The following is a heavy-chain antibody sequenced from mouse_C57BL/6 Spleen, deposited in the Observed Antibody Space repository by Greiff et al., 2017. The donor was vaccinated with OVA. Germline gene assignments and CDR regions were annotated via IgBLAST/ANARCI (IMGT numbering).Heavy chain of an antibody. Sequence: QVQLQQSGAELVRPGTSVKMSCKASGYTFTNYWIGWAKQRPGHGLEWIGDIYPGGGYTNYAEKFKGKATLTADKSSSTAYMQFSSLTSEDSAIYYCARSMVTTTGYYFDYWGQGTTLTVSS. CDR2: IYPGGGYT. CDR3: ARSMVTTTGYYFDY. D-gene: IGHD2-2*01. CDR1: GYTFTNYW. V-gene: IGHV1-63*01. J-gene: IGHJ2*01.